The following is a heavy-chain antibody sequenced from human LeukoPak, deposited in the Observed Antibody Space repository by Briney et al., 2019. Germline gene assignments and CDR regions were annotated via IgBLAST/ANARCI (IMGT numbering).Heavy chain of an antibody. V-gene: IGHV3-21*01. CDR1: GFTFSSYS. J-gene: IGHJ5*02. Sequence: GGSLRLSCAASGFTFSSYSVNWVRQAPGKGLEWVSSISSSSSYIYYTDSVKGRFTVSRDNAKNSLYLQMNSLRAEDTAVYYCARGGKWSPRDRFDPWGQGTLVTVSS. CDR2: ISSSSSYI. CDR3: ARGGKWSPRDRFDP. D-gene: IGHD2-8*01.